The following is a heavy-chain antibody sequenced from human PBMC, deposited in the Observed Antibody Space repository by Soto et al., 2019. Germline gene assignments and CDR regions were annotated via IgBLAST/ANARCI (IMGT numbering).Heavy chain of an antibody. CDR2: INTDGSST. J-gene: IGHJ3*02. CDR1: GFTFSSYW. D-gene: IGHD5-12*01. Sequence: EVQLVESGGGLVQPGGSLRLSCAASGFTFSSYWMHWVRQAPGKGLVWVSHINTDGSSTNYADSVKGRFTISRDTATNTLYLQMNSLRAEDTAVYYCAQDSGHDSDGLDIWGQGTMVTVSS. V-gene: IGHV3-74*01. CDR3: AQDSGHDSDGLDI.